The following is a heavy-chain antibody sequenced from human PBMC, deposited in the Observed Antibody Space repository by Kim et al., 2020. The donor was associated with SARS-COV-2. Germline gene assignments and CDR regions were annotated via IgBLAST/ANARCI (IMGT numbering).Heavy chain of an antibody. Sequence: GGSLRLSCAASGFTFSSYAMSWVRQAPGKGLEWVSAISGSGGSTYYADSVKGRFTISRDNSKNTLYLQMNSLRAEDTAVYYCAKGNGRGAVAGRVDYFDYWGQGTLVTVSS. V-gene: IGHV3-23*01. D-gene: IGHD6-19*01. CDR1: GFTFSSYA. J-gene: IGHJ4*02. CDR3: AKGNGRGAVAGRVDYFDY. CDR2: ISGSGGST.